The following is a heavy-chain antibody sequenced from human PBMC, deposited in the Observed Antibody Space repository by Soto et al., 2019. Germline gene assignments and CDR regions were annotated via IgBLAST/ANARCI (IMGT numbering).Heavy chain of an antibody. J-gene: IGHJ5*02. V-gene: IGHV4-30-4*01. D-gene: IGHD3-3*01. CDR1: GDSISSGDYY. Sequence: TSETLSLTCTVSGDSISSGDYYWSWIRQPPGKGLEWIGHIYSSGHTYYNPSLTSRLTMSVDTSKDQLSLKLTSVTVADTAVYYCARGREDGSNNFWSGHYTNWFDPWGQGTLVTVSS. CDR3: ARGREDGSNNFWSGHYTNWFDP. CDR2: IYSSGHT.